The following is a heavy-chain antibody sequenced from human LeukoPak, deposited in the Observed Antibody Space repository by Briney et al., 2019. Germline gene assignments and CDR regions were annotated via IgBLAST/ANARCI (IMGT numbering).Heavy chain of an antibody. CDR3: ASLTTGRRDFDY. Sequence: SETLSLTCTVSGYSISSGYFWGWIRQPPGKGLEWIGSIYHSGSTYYSPSLRSRVTISVDTSKNQFSLKLSSVTAADTAVYYCASLTTGRRDFDYWGQGTLVTVSS. CDR1: GYSISSGYF. D-gene: IGHD1-1*01. V-gene: IGHV4-38-2*02. J-gene: IGHJ4*02. CDR2: IYHSGST.